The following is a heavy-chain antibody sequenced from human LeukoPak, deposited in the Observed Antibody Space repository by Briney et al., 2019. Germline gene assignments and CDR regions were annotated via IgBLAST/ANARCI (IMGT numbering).Heavy chain of an antibody. V-gene: IGHV3-74*01. CDR1: GFTFSSYW. Sequence: PGGSLRLSCAASGFTFSSYWMHWVRQAPGKGLVWVSRINSDGSSTIYADSVKGRFTISRDNAKNTLYLQMNSLRAEDTAVYYCAREIVPYYDFWSGYYGNWFDPWGQGTLVTVSS. D-gene: IGHD3-3*01. CDR2: INSDGSST. J-gene: IGHJ5*02. CDR3: AREIVPYYDFWSGYYGNWFDP.